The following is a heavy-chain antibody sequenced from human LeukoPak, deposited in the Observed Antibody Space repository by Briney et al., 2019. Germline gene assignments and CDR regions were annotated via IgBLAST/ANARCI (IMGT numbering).Heavy chain of an antibody. CDR3: ARTYRYSMYFDY. D-gene: IGHD4-11*01. CDR1: GFTFNTYA. J-gene: IGHJ4*02. CDR2: ISGSGGST. V-gene: IGHV3-23*01. Sequence: AGGSLRLSCAASGFTFNTYAMSWVRQAPGKGLEWVSSISGSGGSTFYADSVKGRFTISRDNSKNTLYLQMNSLRAEDTAVYYCARTYRYSMYFDYWGQGTLVTVSS.